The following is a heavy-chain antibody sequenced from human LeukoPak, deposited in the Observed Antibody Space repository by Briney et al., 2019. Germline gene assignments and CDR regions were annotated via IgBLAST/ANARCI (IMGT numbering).Heavy chain of an antibody. Sequence: ASVKVSCKASGYTFTSYDINWVRQATGQGLEWMGWMNPNSGNTGFAQKFQGRVTMTRNTSISTAYMELSSLRSEDTAVYYCARGMIGYDFWSGRDYYGMDVWGQGTTVTVSS. V-gene: IGHV1-8*01. CDR3: ARGMIGYDFWSGRDYYGMDV. CDR1: GYTFTSYD. CDR2: MNPNSGNT. D-gene: IGHD3-3*01. J-gene: IGHJ6*02.